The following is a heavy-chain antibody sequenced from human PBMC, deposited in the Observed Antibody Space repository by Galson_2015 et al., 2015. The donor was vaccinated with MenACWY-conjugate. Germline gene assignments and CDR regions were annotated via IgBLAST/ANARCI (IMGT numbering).Heavy chain of an antibody. D-gene: IGHD6-19*01. CDR3: ARMTPNLNQWQGTYGMDV. CDR2: INPNSGGT. Sequence: QSGAEVKKPGASVKVSCKASGYTFTGYYMHWVRQAPGQGLEWMGWINPNSGGTNYAQKFQGWVTMTRDTSISTAYMELSRLRSDDTAVYYCARMTPNLNQWQGTYGMDVWGQGTLVTVSS. CDR1: GYTFTGYY. V-gene: IGHV1-2*04. J-gene: IGHJ6*02.